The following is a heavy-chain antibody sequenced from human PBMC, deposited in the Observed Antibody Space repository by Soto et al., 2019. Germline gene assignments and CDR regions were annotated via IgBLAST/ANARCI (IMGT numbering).Heavy chain of an antibody. V-gene: IGHV3-23*01. J-gene: IGHJ6*02. Sequence: PGGSLRRSCTASGFTFSNNAMNWVRQAPGKGLEWVSGISGTGYGTYYADSVKGRFTISRDSSNNTLYLQMSSLRGEDTAIYYCAKARQAQSYYYYGMDVSGPVTAVTLSS. CDR3: AKARQAQSYYYYGMDV. D-gene: IGHD6-19*01. CDR1: GFTFSNNA. CDR2: ISGTGYGT.